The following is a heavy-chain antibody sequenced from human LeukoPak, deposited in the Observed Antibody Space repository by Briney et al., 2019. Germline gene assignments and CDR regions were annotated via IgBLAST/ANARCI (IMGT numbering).Heavy chain of an antibody. D-gene: IGHD1-26*01. Sequence: GGSLRLPCAASGFTFSSYAMSWVRQAPGKGLEWVSAISGSGGSRYYAASVKGRFTISRDNSKNTLYVQMNSLRAEDTALYYCAISRYSGSYPFDYWGQGTLVTVSS. J-gene: IGHJ4*02. CDR2: ISGSGGSR. CDR1: GFTFSSYA. V-gene: IGHV3-23*01. CDR3: AISRYSGSYPFDY.